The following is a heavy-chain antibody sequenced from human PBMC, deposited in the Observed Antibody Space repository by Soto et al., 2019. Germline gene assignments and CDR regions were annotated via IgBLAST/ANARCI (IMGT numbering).Heavy chain of an antibody. CDR2: IYYSGST. J-gene: IGHJ6*02. Sequence: SETLSLTCTVSGGSISSGDYYWIWIRQPPGKCLEWIGYIYYSGSTYYNPSLKSRVTISVDTSKNQFSLKLSSVTAADTAVYYCARDLGRAYCGGDCYTDGMDVWGQGTTVTVYS. D-gene: IGHD2-21*02. V-gene: IGHV4-30-4*01. CDR1: GGSISSGDYY. CDR3: ARDLGRAYCGGDCYTDGMDV.